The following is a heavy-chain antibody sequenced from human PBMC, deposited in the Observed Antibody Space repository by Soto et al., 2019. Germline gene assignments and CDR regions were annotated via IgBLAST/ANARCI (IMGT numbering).Heavy chain of an antibody. D-gene: IGHD6-25*01. CDR2: IFAYNGNT. J-gene: IGHJ4*02. CDR3: ARDPSTSGRSGHDY. V-gene: IGHV1-18*01. Sequence: GPDVKKPGASVTVSCKASGYTFTDYGVTWVRQPPGRGLEWVGWIFAYNGNTNYAENFQGRVTMTTDSSTSTAYMELTNLGSDDTAVYYCARDPSTSGRSGHDYWGQGTLVTVSS. CDR1: GYTFTDYG.